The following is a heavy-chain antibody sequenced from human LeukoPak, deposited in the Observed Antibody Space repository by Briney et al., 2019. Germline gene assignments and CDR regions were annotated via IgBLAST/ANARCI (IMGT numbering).Heavy chain of an antibody. CDR1: GFTFSSFT. Sequence: GGSLRLSCAASGFTFSSFTMNRVRQAPGKGLEWVSSISGTTNTIYYADSVKGRFTISRDNANNSVSLQMNSLRPEDTAVYFCARRRVLSVARALDYWGQGTLVTVSS. D-gene: IGHD4/OR15-4a*01. V-gene: IGHV3-48*04. CDR2: ISGTTNTI. J-gene: IGHJ4*02. CDR3: ARRRVLSVARALDY.